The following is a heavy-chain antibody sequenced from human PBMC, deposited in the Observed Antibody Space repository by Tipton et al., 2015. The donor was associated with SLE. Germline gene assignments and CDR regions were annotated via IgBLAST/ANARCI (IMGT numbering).Heavy chain of an antibody. V-gene: IGHV1-69*06. D-gene: IGHD1-26*01. CDR3: ARGVGAPFDL. CDR2: IISYFGTT. Sequence: QVQLVQSGAEVKKPGSSVKVSCKASGGNVNTYAISWVRQAPGLGLEGMGGIISYFGTTNYAEKFQGRVTVTTDKSTSTAYMELRRLRFDDTAVYYCARGVGAPFDLWGQGTLVTVSS. CDR1: GGNVNTYA. J-gene: IGHJ4*02.